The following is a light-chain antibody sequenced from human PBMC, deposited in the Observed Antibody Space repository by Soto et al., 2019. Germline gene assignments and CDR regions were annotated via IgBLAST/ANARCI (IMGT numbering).Light chain of an antibody. J-gene: IGKJ4*01. V-gene: IGKV1-39*01. CDR2: AAS. CDR1: QSISSY. Sequence: DIQMTQSPSSLSACVGDRVTITCRASQSISSYLNWYQQKPGKAPKLLIYAASSLHSGVPSRFSGSGSGTDFTLTISSLQPEDFATYFCQQSYSAPRLTFGGGTKVDI. CDR3: QQSYSAPRLT.